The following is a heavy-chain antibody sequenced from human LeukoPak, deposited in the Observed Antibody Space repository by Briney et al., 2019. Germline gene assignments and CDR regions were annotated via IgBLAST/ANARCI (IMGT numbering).Heavy chain of an antibody. V-gene: IGHV3-21*01. CDR2: ISASSSYI. Sequence: GESLRLSCTASGSTFSYYTFNWVRQAPGKGLEWVSSISASSSYIYYADSVKGRFTISRDNAKNSLYLQMNSLRAEDTAVYYCAREGDSSGYSYWGQGTLVTVSS. D-gene: IGHD3-22*01. CDR1: GSTFSYYT. CDR3: AREGDSSGYSY. J-gene: IGHJ4*02.